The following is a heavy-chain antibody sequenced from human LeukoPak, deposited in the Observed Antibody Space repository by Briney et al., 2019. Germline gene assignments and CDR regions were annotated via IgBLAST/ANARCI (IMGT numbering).Heavy chain of an antibody. CDR2: ISGSGGST. CDR3: SLTTVVTPGNY. CDR1: GFTFSTNN. J-gene: IGHJ4*02. V-gene: IGHV3-23*01. D-gene: IGHD4-23*01. Sequence: PGGSLRLSCAASGFTFSTNNMNWVRQAPGKGLEWVSAISGSGGSTYYADSVKGRFTISRDNSKDTLYLQMNSLRAEDTAVYYCSLTTVVTPGNYWGQGTLVTVSS.